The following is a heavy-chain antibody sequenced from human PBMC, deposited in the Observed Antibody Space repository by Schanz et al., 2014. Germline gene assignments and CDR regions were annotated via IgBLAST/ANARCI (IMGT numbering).Heavy chain of an antibody. CDR1: GFSFSTYA. CDR3: AREEGYGYGPGAFDI. J-gene: IGHJ3*02. D-gene: IGHD5-18*01. V-gene: IGHV3-30*04. Sequence: QVQLVESGGGVVQPGRSLRLSCAASGFSFSTYAMHWVRQAPGKGLEWVAVILYDGSKTYYADSVEGRFTISRDNSKNKLSLQMNSLRAEDTAVYYCAREEGYGYGPGAFDIWGQGTMVTVSS. CDR2: ILYDGSKT.